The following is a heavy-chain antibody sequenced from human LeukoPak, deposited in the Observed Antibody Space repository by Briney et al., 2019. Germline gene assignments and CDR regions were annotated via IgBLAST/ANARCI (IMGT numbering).Heavy chain of an antibody. Sequence: ASVKVSCKASGYTFTSYGISWVRQAPGQGLEWMGWISAYNGNTNYAQKLQGRVTMTTDTSTSTAYMELRSLRSDDTAVYYCARDQGLDGSGSYCPLDYWGQGILVTVSS. CDR3: ARDQGLDGSGSYCPLDY. V-gene: IGHV1-18*01. D-gene: IGHD3-10*01. J-gene: IGHJ4*02. CDR1: GYTFTSYG. CDR2: ISAYNGNT.